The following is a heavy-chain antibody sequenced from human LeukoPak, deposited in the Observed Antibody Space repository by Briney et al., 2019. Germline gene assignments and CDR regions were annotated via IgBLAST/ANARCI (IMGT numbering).Heavy chain of an antibody. CDR1: GGTFSSYA. Sequence: ASVKVSCKASGGTFSSYAISWVRQAPGQGLEWMGWISAYNGNTNYAQKLQGRVTMTTDTSTSTAYMELRSLRSDDTAVYYCAREGIYCSGGSCRDAFDIWGQGTMVTVSS. J-gene: IGHJ3*02. CDR2: ISAYNGNT. CDR3: AREGIYCSGGSCRDAFDI. V-gene: IGHV1-18*01. D-gene: IGHD2-15*01.